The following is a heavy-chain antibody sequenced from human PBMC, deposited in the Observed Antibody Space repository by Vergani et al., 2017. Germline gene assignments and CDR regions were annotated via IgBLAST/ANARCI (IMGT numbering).Heavy chain of an antibody. CDR1: GFTFSSYA. CDR3: ARARYCSSTSCYAVSRPSNWFDP. V-gene: IGHV3-30-3*01. Sequence: QVQLVESGGGVVQPGRSLRLSCAASGFTFSSYAMHWVRQAPGKGLEWVAVISYDGSNKYYADSVKGRFTISRDNSKNTLYLQMNSLRAEDTAVYYCARARYCSSTSCYAVSRPSNWFDPWGQGTLVTVSS. J-gene: IGHJ5*02. D-gene: IGHD2-2*01. CDR2: ISYDGSNK.